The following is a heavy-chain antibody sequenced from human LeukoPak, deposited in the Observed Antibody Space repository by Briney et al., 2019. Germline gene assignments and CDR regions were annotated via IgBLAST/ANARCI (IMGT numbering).Heavy chain of an antibody. Sequence: GGSLTLSCAASGFTFSRYTMNWVRQAPGKGLEWVSSISSSSSYIYYADSVKGRFTISRDNAKNSLHLQMNSLRAEDTAVYYCARKLWFGEPCCYFDYWGQGTLVTVSS. CDR3: ARKLWFGEPCCYFDY. J-gene: IGHJ4*02. CDR2: ISSSSSYI. V-gene: IGHV3-21*01. CDR1: GFTFSRYT. D-gene: IGHD3-10*01.